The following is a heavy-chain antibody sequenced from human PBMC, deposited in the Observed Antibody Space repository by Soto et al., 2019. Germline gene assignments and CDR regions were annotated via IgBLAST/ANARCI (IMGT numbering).Heavy chain of an antibody. CDR3: ARSPYTSGHHYGMDV. CDR2: IWYDESNK. J-gene: IGHJ6*02. CDR1: GFTFSLYG. D-gene: IGHD3-22*01. Sequence: HPGGSLRLSCAASGFTFSLYGMQWVRQAPGKGLEWVAVIWYDESNKYYADSVKGRFTISRDNSKNTLYLQMSGLTAEDTAVYYCARSPYTSGHHYGMDVWGQGTTVTVSS. V-gene: IGHV3-33*01.